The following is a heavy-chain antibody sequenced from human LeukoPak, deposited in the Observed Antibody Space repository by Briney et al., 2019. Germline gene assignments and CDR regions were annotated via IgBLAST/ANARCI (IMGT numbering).Heavy chain of an antibody. J-gene: IGHJ4*02. CDR3: ARSGIVVVPAATTAFDY. CDR2: ISGSGGST. CDR1: GFTFSSYA. Sequence: GGSLRLSCAASGFTFSSYAMSWVRQAPGKGLEGVSAISGSGGSTYYADSVKGRFTISRNNSKNTLYLQMNSLRAEDTAVYYCARSGIVVVPAATTAFDYWGQGTLVTVSS. D-gene: IGHD2-2*01. V-gene: IGHV3-23*01.